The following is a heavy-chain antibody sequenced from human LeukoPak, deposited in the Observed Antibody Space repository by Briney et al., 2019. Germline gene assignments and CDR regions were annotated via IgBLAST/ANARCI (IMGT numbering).Heavy chain of an antibody. CDR2: IYYSGST. CDR1: GGSISSSSYY. V-gene: IGHV4-39*07. D-gene: IGHD1-26*01. J-gene: IGHJ4*02. CDR3: ARDVGRAISFDY. Sequence: SETLSLTCTVSGGSISSSSYYWGWIRQPPGKGLEWIGSIYYSGSTYYNPSLKSRVTISVDTSKNQFSLKLSSVTAADTAVYYCARDVGRAISFDYWGQGTLVTVSS.